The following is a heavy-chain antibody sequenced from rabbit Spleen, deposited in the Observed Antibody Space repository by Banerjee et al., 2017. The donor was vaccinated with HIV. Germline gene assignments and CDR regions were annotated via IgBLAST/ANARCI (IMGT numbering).Heavy chain of an antibody. CDR2: IDPVFGIT. Sequence: QSLEESGGDLVKPGASLTLTCTAAGFTISSNFYMCWVRQAPGKGLEWIGYIDPVFGITYYANWVNGRFSISRENAQNTVFLQMTSLTAADTATYFCARDSAGREDFNLWGPGTLVTVS. J-gene: IGHJ4*01. D-gene: IGHD4-2*01. CDR3: ARDSAGREDFNL. V-gene: IGHV1S40*01. CDR1: GFTISSNFY.